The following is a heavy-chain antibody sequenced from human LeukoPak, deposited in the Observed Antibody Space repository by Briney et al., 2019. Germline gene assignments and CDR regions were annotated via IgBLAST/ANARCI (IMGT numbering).Heavy chain of an antibody. J-gene: IGHJ4*02. CDR3: ARSGSYGDLFDY. V-gene: IGHV1-69*13. D-gene: IGHD1-26*01. CDR1: GGTFSSYA. Sequence: SVKVPCKASGGTFSSYAISWVRQAPGQGLEWMGGIIPIFGTANYAQKFQGRVTITADESTSTAYMELSSLRSEDTAVYYCARSGSYGDLFDYWGQGTLVTVSS. CDR2: IIPIFGTA.